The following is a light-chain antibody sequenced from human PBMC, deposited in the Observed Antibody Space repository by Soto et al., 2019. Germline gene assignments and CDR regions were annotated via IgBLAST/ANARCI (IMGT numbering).Light chain of an antibody. V-gene: IGLV2-14*03. J-gene: IGLJ1*01. Sequence: SALTQPTSVSGSPGQSITISCTGNHNDIGTYDYVSWYQQHPGRAPRLLIHGVTTRPSGISGRFSASKSGLTASLTISGLQPEDEADYYCSSFTSTRIYVFGTGTKVTV. CDR3: SSFTSTRIYV. CDR1: HNDIGTYDY. CDR2: GVT.